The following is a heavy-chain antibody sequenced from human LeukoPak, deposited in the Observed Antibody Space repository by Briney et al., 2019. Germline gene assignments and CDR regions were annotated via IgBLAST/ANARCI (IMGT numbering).Heavy chain of an antibody. Sequence: GGSLRLSCVASGLTFSDAWMSWVRQAPGKGLESVGRIKGNSEGGTIDYGAPVKGRFTISRDESTNTLFLQMNSLKTEDTAVYYCTSGGGTMDFWGQGTLVTVSS. V-gene: IGHV3-15*01. D-gene: IGHD2-15*01. CDR3: TSGGGTMDF. CDR2: IKGNSEGGTI. J-gene: IGHJ4*02. CDR1: GLTFSDAW.